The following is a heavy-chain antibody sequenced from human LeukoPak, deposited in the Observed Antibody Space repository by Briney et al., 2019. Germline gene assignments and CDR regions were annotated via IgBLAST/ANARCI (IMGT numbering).Heavy chain of an antibody. J-gene: IGHJ4*02. CDR2: ISHDGSNT. Sequence: GGSLRLSCAASGFIFSSYGLHWARQAPAKGLEWVALISHDGSNTYYADSVEDRFTISRDNSKNTLYLQMNSLRPEDTAVYYCAKKGWYGGSYSFDYWGQGTLVTVSS. V-gene: IGHV3-30*18. CDR3: AKKGWYGGSYSFDY. D-gene: IGHD1-26*01. CDR1: GFIFSSYG.